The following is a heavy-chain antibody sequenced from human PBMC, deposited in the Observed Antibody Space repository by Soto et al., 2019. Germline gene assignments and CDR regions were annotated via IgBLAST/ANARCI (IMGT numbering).Heavy chain of an antibody. D-gene: IGHD2-21*01. CDR2: ISSSSSTI. V-gene: IGHV3-48*04. J-gene: IGHJ4*02. CDR3: ARDYSNKGFDY. Sequence: GGSLRLACAASGFTVSSYSMNWVRQAPGKGLEWVSYISSSSSTIYYADSVKGRFTISRDNAKNSLDLQMSSLRAEDTAVYYCARDYSNKGFDYWGQGTLVTVSS. CDR1: GFTVSSYS.